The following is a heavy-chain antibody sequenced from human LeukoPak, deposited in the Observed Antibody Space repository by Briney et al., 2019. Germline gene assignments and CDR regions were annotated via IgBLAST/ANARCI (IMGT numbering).Heavy chain of an antibody. CDR3: ARGGDIVVVPAAYNWFDP. V-gene: IGHV1-18*01. Sequence: ASVKVSCKASGYTFTSYGISWVRQAPGQGLEWMGWISAYNGNTNYAQKLQGRVTMTTDTSTSTAYMGLRSLRSDDTAVYYCARGGDIVVVPAAYNWFDPWGQGTLVTVSS. D-gene: IGHD2-2*01. CDR1: GYTFTSYG. CDR2: ISAYNGNT. J-gene: IGHJ5*02.